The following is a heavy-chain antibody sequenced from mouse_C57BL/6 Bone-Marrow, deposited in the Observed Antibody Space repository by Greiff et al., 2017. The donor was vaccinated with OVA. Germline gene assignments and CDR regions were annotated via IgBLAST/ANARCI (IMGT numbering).Heavy chain of an antibody. CDR3: ARRLHYAMDY. V-gene: IGHV1-81*01. D-gene: IGHD1-2*01. CDR1: GYTFTSYG. CDR2: IYPRSGNT. J-gene: IGHJ4*01. Sequence: QVQLKQPGTELVKPGASVKLSCKASGYTFTSYGISWVKQRTGQGLEWIGEIYPRSGNTYYNEKFKGKATLTADKSSSTAYMELRSLTSEDSAVYFCARRLHYAMDYWGQGTSVTVSS.